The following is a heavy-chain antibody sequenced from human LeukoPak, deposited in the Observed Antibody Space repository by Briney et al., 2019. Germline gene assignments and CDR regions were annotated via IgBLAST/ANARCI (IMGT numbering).Heavy chain of an antibody. J-gene: IGHJ4*02. D-gene: IGHD3-3*01. CDR3: ARGLFGVINPTDY. V-gene: IGHV3-21*01. CDR1: GFTFSNYA. CDR2: ISSSGTYL. Sequence: GGSLRLSCAASGFTFSNYAMHWVRQAPGKGLEWVSSISSSGTYLYYVDSVKGRFTISRDNAKDSLYLQMNSLRVEDTAVYFCARGLFGVINPTDYWGQGTLVTVSS.